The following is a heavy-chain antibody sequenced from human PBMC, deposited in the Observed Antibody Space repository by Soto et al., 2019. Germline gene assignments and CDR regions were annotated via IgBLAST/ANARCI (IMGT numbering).Heavy chain of an antibody. CDR1: GFTFNSYG. CDR3: AKRAEYCNVPGCYGVDY. V-gene: IGHV3-30*18. CDR2: ITYDGRNK. J-gene: IGHJ4*02. Sequence: QVQLVESGGSVVQPGRSLRLSCAGSGFTFNSYGMHWVRQAPRKGLEWVAIITYDGRNKNYADSVKGRFTISRDDSTNTLSLQMNSLGAEDTAVYYCAKRAEYCNVPGCYGVDYWGQGTLVTVSS. D-gene: IGHD2-15*01.